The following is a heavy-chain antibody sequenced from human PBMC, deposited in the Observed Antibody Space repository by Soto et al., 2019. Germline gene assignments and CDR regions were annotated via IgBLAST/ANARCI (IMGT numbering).Heavy chain of an antibody. J-gene: IGHJ3*02. CDR2: TYYRSKWYN. CDR1: GDRVSSNSAA. Sequence: SQTLSLTCAISGDRVSSNSAAWNWIRQSPSRGLEWLGRTYYRSKWYNDYAVSVKSRITINPDTSKNQFSLQLNSVTPEDTAVYYCARDLGGESWIQLWADAFDIWGQGTMVTVSS. CDR3: ARDLGGESWIQLWADAFDI. V-gene: IGHV6-1*01. D-gene: IGHD5-18*01.